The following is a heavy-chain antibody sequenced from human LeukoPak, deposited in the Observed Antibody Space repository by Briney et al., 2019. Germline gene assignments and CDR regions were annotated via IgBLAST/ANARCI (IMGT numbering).Heavy chain of an antibody. J-gene: IGHJ4*02. Sequence: GASVKVSCKASGYSFTSYGISRVRQAPGQGLEWMGWINPNSGGTNYAQKFQGRVTMTRDTSISTAYIELSRLRSDDTAVYYCASLIAGSLYWGQGTLVTVSS. D-gene: IGHD6-13*01. CDR2: INPNSGGT. CDR1: GYSFTSYG. V-gene: IGHV1-2*02. CDR3: ASLIAGSLY.